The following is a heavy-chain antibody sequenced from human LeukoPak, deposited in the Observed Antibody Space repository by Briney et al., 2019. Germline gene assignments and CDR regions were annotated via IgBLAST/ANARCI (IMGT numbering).Heavy chain of an antibody. D-gene: IGHD6-6*01. CDR1: GFTSIAYA. Sequence: GGSLRLSCVGSGFTSIAYALTWARQAPGKGLEWVSGISGGGVTTYYADSVKGRFTISRDNSKNTLYLQMNSLRAEDTAVYYCAKGAAPRDYWGQGTLVTVSS. CDR3: AKGAAPRDY. V-gene: IGHV3-23*01. CDR2: ISGGGVTT. J-gene: IGHJ4*02.